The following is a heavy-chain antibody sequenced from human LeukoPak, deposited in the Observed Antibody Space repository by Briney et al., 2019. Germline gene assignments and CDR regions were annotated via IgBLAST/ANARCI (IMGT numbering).Heavy chain of an antibody. D-gene: IGHD3-10*01. CDR2: ISYDGSNK. J-gene: IGHJ4*02. Sequence: GGSLRLSCAASGFTFSSYAMSWVRQAPGKGLEWVAVISYDGSNKYYADSVKGRFTISRDNSKNTIYLEMNSLRPEDTAIYYCAKDLISPRSVGSSEKLDYWGQGTLVTVSS. V-gene: IGHV3-30-3*01. CDR3: AKDLISPRSVGSSEKLDY. CDR1: GFTFSSYA.